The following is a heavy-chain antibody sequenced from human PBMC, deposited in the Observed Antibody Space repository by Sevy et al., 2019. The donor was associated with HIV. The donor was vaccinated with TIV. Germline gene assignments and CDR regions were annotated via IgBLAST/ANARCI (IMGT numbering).Heavy chain of an antibody. CDR1: GFTFSNAW. Sequence: GGSLRLSCAASGFTFSNAWMSWVRQAPGKGLEWVGRIKSKTDGGTTDYAAPVKGRFTISRDNAKNLLYLQMDSLRAEDTAVYYCARAVLEILTWRSDYWGQGTLVTVSS. J-gene: IGHJ4*02. V-gene: IGHV3-15*01. D-gene: IGHD2-15*01. CDR3: ARAVLEILTWRSDY. CDR2: IKSKTDGGTT.